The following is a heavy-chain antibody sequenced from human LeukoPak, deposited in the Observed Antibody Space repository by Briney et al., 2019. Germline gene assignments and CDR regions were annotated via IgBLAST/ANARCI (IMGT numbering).Heavy chain of an antibody. Sequence: PGESLKISCKGSGYSFTSYWIGWVRQMPGKGLEWMGIIYPGDSDTRYSPSFQGRVTISADKSISTAYLQWSSLKASDTAMYYCARLVGAPYYYYYMDVWGKGTTVTVSS. CDR1: GYSFTSYW. CDR3: ARLVGAPYYYYYMDV. CDR2: IYPGDSDT. V-gene: IGHV5-51*01. J-gene: IGHJ6*03. D-gene: IGHD1-26*01.